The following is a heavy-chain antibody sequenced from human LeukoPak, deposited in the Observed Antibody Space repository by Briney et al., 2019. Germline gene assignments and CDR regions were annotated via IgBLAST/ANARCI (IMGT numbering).Heavy chain of an antibody. CDR2: ISSSGSTI. CDR1: GFTFSDYY. CDR3: AKDMAYYDSSGPLPY. D-gene: IGHD3-22*01. V-gene: IGHV3-11*01. Sequence: GGSLRLSCAASGFTFSDYYMSWIRQAPGKGLEWVSYISSSGSTIYYADSVKGRFTISRDNAKNSLYLQMNSLRAEDTAVYYCAKDMAYYDSSGPLPYWGQGTLVTVSS. J-gene: IGHJ4*02.